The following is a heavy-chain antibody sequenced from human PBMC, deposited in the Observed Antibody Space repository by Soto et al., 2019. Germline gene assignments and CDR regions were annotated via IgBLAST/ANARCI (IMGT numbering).Heavy chain of an antibody. CDR1: GGTFSSYA. Sequence: SVKVSCKASGGTFSSYAISWVRQAPGQGLEWMGGIIPIFGTANYAQKFQGRVTITADESTSTAYMELSSLRSEDTAVYYCARDRLGYCSGGSCLDYYYYGMDVWGQGTTVTVSS. D-gene: IGHD2-15*01. CDR2: IIPIFGTA. CDR3: ARDRLGYCSGGSCLDYYYYGMDV. V-gene: IGHV1-69*13. J-gene: IGHJ6*02.